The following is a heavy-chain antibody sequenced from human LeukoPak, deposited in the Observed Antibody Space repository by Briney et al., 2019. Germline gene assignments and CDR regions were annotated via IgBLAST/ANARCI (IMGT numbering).Heavy chain of an antibody. CDR2: FDPEDGET. D-gene: IGHD3-10*01. J-gene: IGHJ3*02. Sequence: GASVKVSCKVSGYTLTELSMHWVRQAPGKGLEWMGGFDPEDGETIYAQKFQGRVTMTEDTSTDTAYMELSSLRSEDTAVYYCATGGAMVRGVTPGRAPDAFDIWGQGTMVTVSS. CDR3: ATGGAMVRGVTPGRAPDAFDI. CDR1: GYTLTELS. V-gene: IGHV1-24*01.